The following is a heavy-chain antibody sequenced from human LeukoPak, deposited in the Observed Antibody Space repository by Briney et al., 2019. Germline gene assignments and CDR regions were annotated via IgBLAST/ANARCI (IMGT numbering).Heavy chain of an antibody. CDR1: GDSINSLDL. CDR3: AGLVGRYSSGLYYYYFDY. V-gene: IGHV4-4*02. D-gene: IGHD3-22*01. CDR2: MYPSGTT. Sequence: KASGTLSLTCTVSGDSINSLDLWSWVRQPPGKGLEWIGEMYPSGTTHSNPSVKSRVTISIDKSKNQFFLNLSSVTAADTAVYYCAGLVGRYSSGLYYYYFDYWGQGTLVTVSS. J-gene: IGHJ4*02.